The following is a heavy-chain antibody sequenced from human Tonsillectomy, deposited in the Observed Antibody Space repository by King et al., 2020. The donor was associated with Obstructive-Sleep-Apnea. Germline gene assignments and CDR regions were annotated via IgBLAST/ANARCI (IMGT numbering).Heavy chain of an antibody. Sequence: VQLVESGAEVKKPGASVKVSCKTSGYTFGTYGITWVRQAPGQWLEWMGGINPNNGNTDYAQKLQGRVTMTTDASTTTAYMELRSLRSDDTAVYYCATFSSAWYFDYWGQGTLVTVSS. CDR3: ATFSSAWYFDY. CDR1: GYTFGTYG. D-gene: IGHD6-19*01. CDR2: INPNNGNT. J-gene: IGHJ4*02. V-gene: IGHV1-18*01.